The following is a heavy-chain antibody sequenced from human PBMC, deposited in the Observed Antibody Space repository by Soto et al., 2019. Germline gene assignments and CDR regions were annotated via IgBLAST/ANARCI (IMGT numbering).Heavy chain of an antibody. J-gene: IGHJ4*02. D-gene: IGHD6-19*01. Sequence: QVQLVQSGAEVKKPGASVKVSCKASGYTFTDYYVHWVRQAPGQGLEWLGWINPSGGGTNTAQKFPDRVTMTRASSISTAYMELSSLRSDDTAVYYCARSQWQLQTATDYWGQGTLVSVSS. CDR1: GYTFTDYY. CDR2: INPSGGGT. CDR3: ARSQWQLQTATDY. V-gene: IGHV1-2*02.